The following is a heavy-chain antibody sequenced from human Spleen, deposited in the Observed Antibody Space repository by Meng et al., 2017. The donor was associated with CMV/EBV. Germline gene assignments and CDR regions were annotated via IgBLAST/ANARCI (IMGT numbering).Heavy chain of an antibody. J-gene: IGHJ6*02. Sequence: GYYWSWIRQPQGKGLEWIGEIKHSGSTNYNPSLKSRVTISVDTSKNQFSLKLSSVTAADTAVYYCARRRSRPPSIAARPRYYGMDVWGQGTTVTVSS. CDR1: GYY. CDR3: ARRRSRPPSIAARPRYYGMDV. V-gene: IGHV4-34*01. CDR2: IKHSGST. D-gene: IGHD6-6*01.